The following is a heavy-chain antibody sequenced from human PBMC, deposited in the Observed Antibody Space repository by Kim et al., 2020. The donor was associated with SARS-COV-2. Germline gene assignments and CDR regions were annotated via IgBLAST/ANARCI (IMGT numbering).Heavy chain of an antibody. J-gene: IGHJ4*02. Sequence: VKGRFTISRDNSKNTLYLQMNSLRAEDTAVYYCARDGIYYDSSGYYYSDYWGQGTLVTVSS. CDR3: ARDGIYYDSSGYYYSDY. D-gene: IGHD3-22*01. V-gene: IGHV3-53*01.